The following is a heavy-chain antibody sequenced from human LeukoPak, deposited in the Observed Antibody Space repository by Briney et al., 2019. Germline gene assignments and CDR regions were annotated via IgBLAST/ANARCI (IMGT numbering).Heavy chain of an antibody. D-gene: IGHD3-10*01. V-gene: IGHV3-30-3*01. J-gene: IGHJ4*02. CDR2: ISYDGSNK. CDR3: AREGAPMVRGVNCFDY. Sequence: QPGRSLRLSCAASGFTFSSYAMHWVRQAPGKGLEWVAVISYDGSNKYYADSAKGRFTISRDNSKNTLYLQMNSLRAEDTAVYYCAREGAPMVRGVNCFDYWGQGTLVTVSS. CDR1: GFTFSSYA.